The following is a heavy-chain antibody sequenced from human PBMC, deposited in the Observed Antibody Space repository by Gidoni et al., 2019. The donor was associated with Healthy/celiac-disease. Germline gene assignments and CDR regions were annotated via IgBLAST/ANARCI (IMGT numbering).Heavy chain of an antibody. CDR2: IYYSGST. J-gene: IGHJ5*02. V-gene: IGHV4-59*01. CDR1: AGSISSYY. Sequence: QVQLQESGPGLVKPSETLSLTCTVPAGSISSYYWSWIRQPPGKGLEWVGYIYYSGSTNYNPSLKSRVTISVDTSKNQFSLKLSSVTAADTAVYYCARGDSSGYGGWFDPWGQGTLVTVSS. D-gene: IGHD3-22*01. CDR3: ARGDSSGYGGWFDP.